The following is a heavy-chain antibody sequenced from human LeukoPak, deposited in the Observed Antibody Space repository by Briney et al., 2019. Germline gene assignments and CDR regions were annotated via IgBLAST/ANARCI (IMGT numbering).Heavy chain of an antibody. D-gene: IGHD3-3*01. CDR2: IRSKANSYAT. Sequence: GGSLRLSCAASGFTFSGSAMHWVRQASGKGLEWVGRIRSKANSYATAYAASVKGRFTISRDDSKNTAYLQMNSLKTEDTAVYYYTTPLYYDFWSGLDSAGYWGQGTLVTVSS. J-gene: IGHJ4*02. V-gene: IGHV3-73*01. CDR1: GFTFSGSA. CDR3: TTPLYYDFWSGLDSAGY.